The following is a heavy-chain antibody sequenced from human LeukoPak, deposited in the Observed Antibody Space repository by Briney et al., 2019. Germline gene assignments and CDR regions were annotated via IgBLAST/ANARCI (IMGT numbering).Heavy chain of an antibody. Sequence: PSETLSLTCAVYGGSFSGYYWSWIRQPPGKGLEWIGEINHSGSTNYNPSLKSRVTISVDTSKNQFSLKLSSVTAADTAVYYCARKDTAMVKDYWGQGTLVTVSS. J-gene: IGHJ4*02. CDR2: INHSGST. CDR3: ARKDTAMVKDY. D-gene: IGHD5-18*01. V-gene: IGHV4-34*01. CDR1: GGSFSGYY.